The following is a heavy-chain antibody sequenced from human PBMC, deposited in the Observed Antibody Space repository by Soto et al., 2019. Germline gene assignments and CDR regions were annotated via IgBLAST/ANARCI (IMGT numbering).Heavy chain of an antibody. CDR3: ERESNAHFDY. CDR2: IAHGGSEK. Sequence: EVQLVESGGGLVQPGGSLRLSCAVSGFMFSSYWMSWVRQAPGRGLEWVATIAHGGSEKYYVDSVKGRFTISRDNTKNSLFLQMNSLRAEDTAVYYCERESNAHFDYWGQGTLVTVSS. J-gene: IGHJ4*02. V-gene: IGHV3-7*01. CDR1: GFMFSSYW. D-gene: IGHD7-27*01.